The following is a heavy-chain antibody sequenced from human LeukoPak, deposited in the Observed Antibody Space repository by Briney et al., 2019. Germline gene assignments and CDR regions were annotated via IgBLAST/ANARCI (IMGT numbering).Heavy chain of an antibody. Sequence: GGSLRLSCAASGFTFSSYSMNWVRQAPGKGLVWVSRINTDGRSTSYAHSVKGRFTISRDNAKNTLYLQMSSLRAADTAVYCCARSAYHLLYYDAFDIWGQGTMVTVSS. D-gene: IGHD2-2*02. J-gene: IGHJ3*02. CDR2: INTDGRST. CDR3: ARSAYHLLYYDAFDI. CDR1: GFTFSSYS. V-gene: IGHV3-74*01.